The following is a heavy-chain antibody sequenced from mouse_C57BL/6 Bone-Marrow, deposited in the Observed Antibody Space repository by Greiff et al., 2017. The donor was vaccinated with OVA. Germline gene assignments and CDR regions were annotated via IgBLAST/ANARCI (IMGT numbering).Heavy chain of an antibody. CDR3: ARYYDYDLYAMDY. Sequence: QVQLQQPGAELVKPGASVKLSCKASGYTFTSYWMHWVKQRPGRGLEWIGRIDPNSGGTKYNEKFKGKAPMTVDKPSSTASLQLSSLTSEDSAVYYCARYYDYDLYAMDYWGQGTSVTVSS. V-gene: IGHV1-72*01. CDR2: IDPNSGGT. CDR1: GYTFTSYW. D-gene: IGHD2-4*01. J-gene: IGHJ4*01.